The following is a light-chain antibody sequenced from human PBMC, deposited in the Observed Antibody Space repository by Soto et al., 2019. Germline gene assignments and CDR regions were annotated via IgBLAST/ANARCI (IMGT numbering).Light chain of an antibody. CDR2: SAY. CDR1: QGISRW. J-gene: IGKJ5*01. Sequence: DIQLTQSPSSVSASVGDRVTITCRASQGISRWLAWYQQKPGKAPNLLIYSAYSLQSGVPSRFSGSGSGTDFTLTINSLQPEDFATYYCQQANSYPITFGQGTRLDIK. CDR3: QQANSYPIT. V-gene: IGKV1D-12*01.